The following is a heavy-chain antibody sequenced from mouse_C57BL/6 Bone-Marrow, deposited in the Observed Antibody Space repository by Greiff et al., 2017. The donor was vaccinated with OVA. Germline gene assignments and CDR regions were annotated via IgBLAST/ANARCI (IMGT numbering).Heavy chain of an antibody. J-gene: IGHJ2*01. CDR2: IRSKSNNTTT. CDR3: VRHGLRRPFDY. Sequence: DVKLVESGGGLVQPKGSLKLSCAASGFSFNTYAMNWVRQAPGQGLEWVARIRSKSNNTTTYYADSVKDRLTISRDDSESMLYLQMNNLKTEDTAMYYCVRHGLRRPFDYWGQGTTLTVSS. D-gene: IGHD2-4*01. V-gene: IGHV10-1*01. CDR1: GFSFNTYA.